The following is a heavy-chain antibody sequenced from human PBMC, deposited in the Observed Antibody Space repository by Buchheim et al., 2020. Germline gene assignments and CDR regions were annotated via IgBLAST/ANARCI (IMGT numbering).Heavy chain of an antibody. CDR3: ARVAYIGIGMNWFDP. CDR1: GYTFTSYY. Sequence: QVQLVQSGAEVKKPRASVKVSCKASGYTFTSYYMHWVRQAPGQGLEWMGIINPSGGSTSYAQKLQGRVTMTRDTSTGNDYMDLSSLRSEDTAVYYCARVAYIGIGMNWFDPWGQGTL. J-gene: IGHJ5*02. CDR2: INPSGGST. D-gene: IGHD5-12*01. V-gene: IGHV1-46*01.